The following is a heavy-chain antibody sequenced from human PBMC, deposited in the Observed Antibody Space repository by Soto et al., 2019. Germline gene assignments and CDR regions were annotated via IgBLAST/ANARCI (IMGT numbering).Heavy chain of an antibody. D-gene: IGHD6-13*01. Sequence: QVQLVESGGGVVQPGRSLRLSCAASGFTFSSYGMNWVRQAPGKVLEWVAVIWYDGSNKYYADSVKGRFTISRDNSKNTLYLHMKRLRAEDKGVYYCARVPRGSSSWYVDYWGQGTLVTVSS. CDR1: GFTFSSYG. V-gene: IGHV3-33*01. CDR3: ARVPRGSSSWYVDY. J-gene: IGHJ4*02. CDR2: IWYDGSNK.